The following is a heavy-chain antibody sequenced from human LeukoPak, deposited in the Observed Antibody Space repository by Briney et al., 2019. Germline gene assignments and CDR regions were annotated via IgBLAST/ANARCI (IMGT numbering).Heavy chain of an antibody. V-gene: IGHV4-59*08. J-gene: IGHJ4*02. CDR1: GDSFSYFY. CDR3: ARHGPFYGTAFYFDY. D-gene: IGHD4-17*01. Sequence: SSETLSLTCTVSGDSFSYFYWSWIRQPPGKGLEWIGYIYNSGSTNYNPSLKSRVTISVDTSKNQFSLRLSSVTAADTAFYYCARHGPFYGTAFYFDYWGQGTLVTVSS. CDR2: IYNSGST.